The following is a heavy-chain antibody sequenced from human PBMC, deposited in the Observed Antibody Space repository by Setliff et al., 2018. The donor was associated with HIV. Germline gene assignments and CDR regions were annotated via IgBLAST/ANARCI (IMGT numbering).Heavy chain of an antibody. CDR2: VDPENPKT. D-gene: IGHD1-26*01. CDR1: GYSFTDHY. V-gene: IGHV1-69-2*01. J-gene: IGHJ3*01. Sequence: ASVKVSCKFSGYSFTDHYIHWVQQAPGRGLEWVGLVDPENPKTIYAEKFHGRVTVSRDNSKNILFLQMDSLGAEDTGIYYCAKPTSGMYPRAFDLWGRGTVVTVSS. CDR3: AKPTSGMYPRAFDL.